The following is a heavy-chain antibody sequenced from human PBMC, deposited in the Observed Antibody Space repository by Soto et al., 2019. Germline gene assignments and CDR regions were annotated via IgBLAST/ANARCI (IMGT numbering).Heavy chain of an antibody. Sequence: QITLQESGPTLVKPTPTLTLTCTFSGFSLSTSGVGVGWIRQPPGQALEWLALIYWDDDKRYSPSLKSRLTITKDTSKNQVVLTMTNMDPVDTATYYCAHSRNYDILTGYYIGYFDYWGQGTLVTVSS. D-gene: IGHD3-9*01. CDR3: AHSRNYDILTGYYIGYFDY. CDR1: GFSLSTSGVG. V-gene: IGHV2-5*02. CDR2: IYWDDDK. J-gene: IGHJ4*02.